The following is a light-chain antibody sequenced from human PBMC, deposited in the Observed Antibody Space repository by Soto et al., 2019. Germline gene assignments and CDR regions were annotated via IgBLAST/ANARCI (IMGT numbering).Light chain of an antibody. CDR3: GSWDSSLSAYV. Sequence: QSVLTQPPSVSSAPGQKVTISCSGSSSNIGGNSVSWYQQRPGTAPKLLIYDDNKRPSGIPDRFSGSKSGTSATLGITGFQTGDESDYYCGSWDSSLSAYVFGTGTKGTVL. V-gene: IGLV1-51*01. CDR1: SSNIGGNS. J-gene: IGLJ1*01. CDR2: DDN.